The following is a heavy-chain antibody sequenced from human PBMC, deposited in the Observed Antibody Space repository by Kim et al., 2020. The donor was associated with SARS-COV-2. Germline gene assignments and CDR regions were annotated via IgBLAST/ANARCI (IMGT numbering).Heavy chain of an antibody. CDR2: TA. D-gene: IGHD5-12*01. Sequence: TANDAQKFQGRVTITADESTSTAYMELSSVRSEDTAVYYCARGGDGYNKDWGQGTLVTVSS. CDR3: ARGGDGYNKD. V-gene: IGHV1-69*01. J-gene: IGHJ4*02.